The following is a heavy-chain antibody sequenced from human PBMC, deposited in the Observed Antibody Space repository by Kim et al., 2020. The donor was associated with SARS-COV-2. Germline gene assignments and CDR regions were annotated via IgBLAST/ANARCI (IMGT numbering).Heavy chain of an antibody. CDR2: IYYSGST. Sequence: SETLSLTCTVSGGSIRSSIYYWGWIRQPPGKGLEWIGSIYYSGSTYYNPSLKSRVTISVDTSKNQFSLKLSSVTAADTAVYYCARRRDGYNRYYYYGMDVWGQGTTVTVSS. CDR3: ARRRDGYNRYYYYGMDV. V-gene: IGHV4-39*01. D-gene: IGHD5-12*01. CDR1: GGSIRSSIYY. J-gene: IGHJ6*02.